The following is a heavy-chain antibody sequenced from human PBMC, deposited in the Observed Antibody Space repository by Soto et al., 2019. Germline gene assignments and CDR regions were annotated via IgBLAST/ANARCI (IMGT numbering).Heavy chain of an antibody. Sequence: QVQLQESGPGLVKPSQTLSLTCTVSGGSISGGVYYWSWIRQPPGKGLEWIGYIFDSGSTYYNPSLKSRVTISVDTSNNQFSLRLSSVTAADTAVYYCAREIITLTTDWYFDLWGRGTLVTVSS. V-gene: IGHV4-30-4*01. J-gene: IGHJ2*01. CDR3: AREIITLTTDWYFDL. CDR2: IFDSGST. D-gene: IGHD4-17*01. CDR1: GGSISGGVYY.